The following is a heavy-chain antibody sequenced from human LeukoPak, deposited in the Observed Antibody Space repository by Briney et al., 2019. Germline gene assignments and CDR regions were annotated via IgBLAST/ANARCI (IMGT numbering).Heavy chain of an antibody. CDR3: ARSDYDSSGYPHFDI. Sequence: PGGSLRLSCAASGFTFSSYEMNWVRQAPGKGLEWVSYISSSGSTIYYADSVKGRFTISRDNAKNSLYLQMNSLRAEDTAVYYCARSDYDSSGYPHFDIWGQGTMVTVSS. V-gene: IGHV3-48*03. J-gene: IGHJ3*02. D-gene: IGHD3-22*01. CDR2: ISSSGSTI. CDR1: GFTFSSYE.